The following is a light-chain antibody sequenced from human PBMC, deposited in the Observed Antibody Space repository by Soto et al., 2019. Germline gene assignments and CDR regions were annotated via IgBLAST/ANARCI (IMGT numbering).Light chain of an antibody. J-gene: IGKJ5*01. V-gene: IGKV1-5*01. CDR2: GAY. Sequence: DIQKTQFPSALSASVGDRVTITCRASQSIRSWLAWYQQKPGRAPTLLIYGAYTRAAGVPARFSGSGSGTEFTLTITSLQSEDIALYYCQQYNIWPPITFGRGTRLGIK. CDR3: QQYNIWPPIT. CDR1: QSIRSW.